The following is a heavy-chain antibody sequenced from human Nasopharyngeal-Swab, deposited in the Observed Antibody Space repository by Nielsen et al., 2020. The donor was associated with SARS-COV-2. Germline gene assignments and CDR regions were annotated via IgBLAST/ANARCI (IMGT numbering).Heavy chain of an antibody. D-gene: IGHD1-7*01. V-gene: IGHV4-34*01. J-gene: IGHJ6*02. CDR2: INHSGST. Sequence: SETLSLTCAVYGGSFSGYYWSWIRQPPGKGLEWIGEINHSGSTNNSPSLKSRVTISVDTSKNQFSLKLSSVTAADTAVYYCARFYITGTTPSDFYGMDVWGQGTTVTVSS. CDR3: ARFYITGTTPSDFYGMDV. CDR1: GGSFSGYY.